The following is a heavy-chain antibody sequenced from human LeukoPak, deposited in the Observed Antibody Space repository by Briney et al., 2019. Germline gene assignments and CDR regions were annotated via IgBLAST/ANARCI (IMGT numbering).Heavy chain of an antibody. CDR1: GFTVSSNY. D-gene: IGHD5-24*01. J-gene: IGHJ3*02. V-gene: IGHV3-74*01. CDR2: INSDGSST. CDR3: ARVEMAHGEDAFDI. Sequence: PGGSLRLSCAASGFTVSSNYMSWVRQAPGKGLEWVSRINSDGSSTSYADSVKGRFTISRDNAKNTLYLQMNSLRAEDTAVYYCARVEMAHGEDAFDIWGQGTMVTVSS.